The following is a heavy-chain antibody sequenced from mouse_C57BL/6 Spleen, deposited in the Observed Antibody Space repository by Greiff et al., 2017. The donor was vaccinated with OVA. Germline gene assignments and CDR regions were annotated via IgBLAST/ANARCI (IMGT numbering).Heavy chain of an antibody. V-gene: IGHV1-42*01. J-gene: IGHJ3*01. CDR1: GYSFTGYF. CDR3: ARDSACPCAD. D-gene: IGHD3-2*01. CDR2: IYPSTGGT. Sequence: VQLQQSGPELVKPGASVKISCKASGYSFTGYFLNWVKQSPEKSLEWIGEIYPSTGGTTYNQQFKAKATWTVDKSSSTAYMQHKSRTSEDSAVYYCARDSACPCADWGQGTLVTVSA.